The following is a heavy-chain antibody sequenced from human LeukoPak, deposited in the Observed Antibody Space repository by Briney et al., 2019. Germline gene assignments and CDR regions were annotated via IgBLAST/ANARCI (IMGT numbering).Heavy chain of an antibody. J-gene: IGHJ3*02. V-gene: IGHV4-59*01. CDR3: ATDIAAAGTAFDI. CDR1: GGSISSYY. D-gene: IGHD6-13*01. Sequence: SETLSLTCTVSGGSISSYYWSWIRQPPGKGLEWIGYIYYSGSTNYNPSLKSRVTISVDTSKNQFSLKLSSVTAADTAVYYCATDIAAAGTAFDIWGQGTMVTVSA. CDR2: IYYSGST.